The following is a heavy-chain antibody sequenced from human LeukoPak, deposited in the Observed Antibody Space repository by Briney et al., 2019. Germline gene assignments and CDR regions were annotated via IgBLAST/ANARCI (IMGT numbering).Heavy chain of an antibody. CDR2: IYYSGST. CDR3: ACSGYGGYYFDY. V-gene: IGHV4-39*01. CDR1: GGSISSSSYY. D-gene: IGHD4-23*01. Sequence: SETLSLTCTVSGGSISSSSYYWGWIRQPPGKGLEWIGSIYYSGSTYYNPSLKSRVTISVDTSKNQCSLKLSSVTAADTAVYYCACSGYGGYYFDYWGQGTLVTVSS. J-gene: IGHJ4*02.